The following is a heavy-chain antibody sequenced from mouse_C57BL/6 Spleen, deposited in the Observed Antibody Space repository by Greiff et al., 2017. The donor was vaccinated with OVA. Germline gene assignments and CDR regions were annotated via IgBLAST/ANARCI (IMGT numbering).Heavy chain of an antibody. Sequence: QVQLQQPGAELVKPGASVKLSCKASGYTFTSYWMHWVKQRPGQGLEWIGMIHPNSGSTNYNEKFKSKATLTVDKSSSTAYMQLSSLTSEDSAVYYWATITTVVRAMDYWGQGTSVTVSS. J-gene: IGHJ4*01. D-gene: IGHD1-1*01. CDR3: ATITTVVRAMDY. CDR2: IHPNSGST. CDR1: GYTFTSYW. V-gene: IGHV1-64*01.